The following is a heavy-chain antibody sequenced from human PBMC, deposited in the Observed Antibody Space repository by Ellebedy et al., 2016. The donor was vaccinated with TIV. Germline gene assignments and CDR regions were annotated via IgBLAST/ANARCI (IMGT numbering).Heavy chain of an antibody. CDR3: ARAEPDGSKFDY. CDR2: IYPDDSDV. J-gene: IGHJ4*02. Sequence: GESLKISCKTSGYTFNTYYIAWVRQIPGQGLEWMGFIYPDDSDVKYSPPFEGQVTISDDKSIATAYLQWSSLKASDTAIYFCARAEPDGSKFDYWGQGTLVTVSS. V-gene: IGHV5-51*01. CDR1: GYTFNTYY. D-gene: IGHD1-14*01.